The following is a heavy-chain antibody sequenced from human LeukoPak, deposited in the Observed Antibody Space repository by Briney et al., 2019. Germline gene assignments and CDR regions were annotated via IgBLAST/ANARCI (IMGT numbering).Heavy chain of an antibody. Sequence: SVKVSCKASRGTFSSYAISWVRQAPGQGLEWMGGIIPIFGTANYAQKFQGRVTITTDESTSTAYMELSSLRSEDTAVYYCAREGGRSGYDIDYWGQGTLVTVSS. CDR2: IIPIFGTA. V-gene: IGHV1-69*05. D-gene: IGHD5-12*01. CDR3: AREGGRSGYDIDY. CDR1: RGTFSSYA. J-gene: IGHJ4*02.